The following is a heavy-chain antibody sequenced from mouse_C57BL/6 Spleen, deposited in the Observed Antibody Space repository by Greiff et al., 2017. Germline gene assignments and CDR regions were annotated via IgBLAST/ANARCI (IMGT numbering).Heavy chain of an antibody. D-gene: IGHD1-1*01. CDR3: ARAGYGSSHWYFDV. V-gene: IGHV1-39*01. J-gene: IGHJ1*03. CDR1: GYSFTDYN. CDR2: INPNYGTT. Sequence: VHVKQSGPELVKPGASVKISCKASGYSFTDYNMNWVKQSNGKSLEWIGVINPNYGTTSYNQKFKGKATLTVDQSSSTAYMQLNSLTSEDSAVYYCARAGYGSSHWYFDVWGTGTTVTVSS.